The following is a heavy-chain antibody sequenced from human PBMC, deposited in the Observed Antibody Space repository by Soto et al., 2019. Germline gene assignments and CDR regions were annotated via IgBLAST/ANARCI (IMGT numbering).Heavy chain of an antibody. CDR2: IYYSGST. CDR3: ARHPYVLLWFGEFPQKPYGQRNWFDP. J-gene: IGHJ5*02. D-gene: IGHD3-10*01. V-gene: IGHV4-39*01. CDR1: GGSISSSSYY. Sequence: LETLSLTCTVSGGSISSSSYYWGWIRQPPGKGLEWIGSIYYSGSTYYNPSLKSRVTISVDTSKNQFSLKLSSVTAADTAVYYCARHPYVLLWFGEFPQKPYGQRNWFDPWGQGTLVTVSS.